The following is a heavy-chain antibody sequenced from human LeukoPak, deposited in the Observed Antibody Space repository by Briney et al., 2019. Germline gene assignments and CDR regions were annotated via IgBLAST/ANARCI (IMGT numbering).Heavy chain of an antibody. D-gene: IGHD3-3*01. V-gene: IGHV4-39*07. Sequence: SETLSLTCTVSGGSISSSSYYWGWIRQPPGKGLEWIGSIYYSGSTYYNPSLKSRVTISVDTSKNQFSLKLSSVTAADTAVYYCARRYYDFWSDKRAAFDIWGQGTMVTVSS. CDR1: GGSISSSSYY. CDR3: ARRYYDFWSDKRAAFDI. CDR2: IYYSGST. J-gene: IGHJ3*02.